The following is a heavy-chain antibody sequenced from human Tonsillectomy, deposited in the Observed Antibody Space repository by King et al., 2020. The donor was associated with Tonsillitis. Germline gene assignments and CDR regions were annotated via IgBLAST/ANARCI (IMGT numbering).Heavy chain of an antibody. CDR2: IYHSGST. CDR3: ARAHVSSPSSGSSSTWFDP. D-gene: IGHD6-13*01. J-gene: IGHJ5*02. V-gene: IGHV4-30-2*01. Sequence: QLQESGSGLVKPSQTLSLTCAVSGGSISSGGYSWSWIRQPPGKGLEWIGYIYHSGSTHYNPSLKSRVTLSVDRSKNQFSLKLSSVTAADTAVYYCARAHVSSPSSGSSSTWFDPWGQGTLVTVSS. CDR1: GGSISSGGYS.